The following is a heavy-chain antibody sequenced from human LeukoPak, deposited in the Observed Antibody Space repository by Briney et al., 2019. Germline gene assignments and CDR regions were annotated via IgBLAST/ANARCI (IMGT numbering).Heavy chain of an antibody. V-gene: IGHV3-11*04. CDR1: GFTFNDYY. CDR3: ARGVRGYSRGSRFDS. D-gene: IGHD5-18*01. J-gene: IGHJ4*02. Sequence: GGSLRLSCAASGFTFNDYYMTWIRQAPGKGLECVSYISTSGTTIYYADSVKGRFTISRDNAKNSLHLQMNSLRDEDTAVYYCARGVRGYSRGSRFDSWGQGTLVTVSS. CDR2: ISTSGTTI.